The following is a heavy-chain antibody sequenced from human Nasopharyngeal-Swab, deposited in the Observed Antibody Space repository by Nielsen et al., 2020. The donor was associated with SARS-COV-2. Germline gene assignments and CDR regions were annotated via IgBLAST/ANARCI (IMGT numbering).Heavy chain of an antibody. D-gene: IGHD3-10*01. V-gene: IGHV3-66*01. CDR1: GFTVSSNY. CDR3: ARVYYGSGSS. J-gene: IGHJ4*02. Sequence: GESLKISCAASGFTVSSNYMSWVRQAPGKGLEWVSVIYSGGSTYYADSVKGRFTISRDNSKNTLYLQMNSLRAEDTAVYYCARVYYGSGSSWGQGTLVTVFS. CDR2: IYSGGST.